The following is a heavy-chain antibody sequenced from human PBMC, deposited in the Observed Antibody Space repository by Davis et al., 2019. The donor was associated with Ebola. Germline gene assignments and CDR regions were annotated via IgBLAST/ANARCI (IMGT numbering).Heavy chain of an antibody. CDR2: INPNSGGT. J-gene: IGHJ6*02. Sequence: ASVKVSCKASGYTFTSYGISWVRQAPGQGLEWMGWINPNSGGTNYAQKFQGWVTMTRDTSISTAYMELSRLRSDDTAVYYCARGARGGMDVWGQGTTVTVSS. CDR1: GYTFTSYG. CDR3: ARGARGGMDV. V-gene: IGHV1-2*04.